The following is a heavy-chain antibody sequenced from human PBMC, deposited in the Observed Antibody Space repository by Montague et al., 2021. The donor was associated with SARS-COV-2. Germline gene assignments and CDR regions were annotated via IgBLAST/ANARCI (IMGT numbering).Heavy chain of an antibody. J-gene: IGHJ3*02. CDR2: ISTSSLYI. Sequence: SLRLSCAASGFTFSKYSMNWVRQAPGKGLEWVSSISTSSLYIYYAASVKGRFTISRANAKNSLFLQMDSLRAEDTAVYYCARAPSASYSFGGDSFDIWGQGTMVTVSS. V-gene: IGHV3-21*04. D-gene: IGHD1-26*01. CDR3: ARAPSASYSFGGDSFDI. CDR1: GFTFSKYS.